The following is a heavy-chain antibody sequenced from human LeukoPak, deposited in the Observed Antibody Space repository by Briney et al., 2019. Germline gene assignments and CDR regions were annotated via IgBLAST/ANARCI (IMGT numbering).Heavy chain of an antibody. V-gene: IGHV3-23*01. CDR2: ISSSGGST. CDR3: AKDGYSYGFY. CDR1: GFTFSSYA. J-gene: IGHJ4*02. Sequence: RGGSLRLSCAASGFTFSSYAMSWVRQAPGKGLEWVSAISSSGGSTYYADSVKGRFTISRDNSKNTLYLQMNSLRAEDTAVYYCAKDGYSYGFYWGQGTLVTVSS. D-gene: IGHD5-18*01.